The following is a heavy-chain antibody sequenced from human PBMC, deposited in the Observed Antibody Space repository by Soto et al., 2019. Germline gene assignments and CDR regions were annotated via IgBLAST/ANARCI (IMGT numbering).Heavy chain of an antibody. CDR2: IWFDGSQS. Sequence: GGSLRLSCAVSGFTFSRYGMHWVRQAPGKGLEWVTVIWFDGSQSHYADSVKGRFTISRDDSKNTLYLQMDSLRAEDTDIYYCVGSESFYLDYWGQGTLVTVSS. J-gene: IGHJ4*02. CDR1: GFTFSRYG. CDR3: VGSESFYLDY. V-gene: IGHV3-33*01. D-gene: IGHD3-10*01.